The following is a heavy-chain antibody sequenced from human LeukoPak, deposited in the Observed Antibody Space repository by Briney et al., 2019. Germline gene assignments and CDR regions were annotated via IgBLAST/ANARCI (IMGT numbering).Heavy chain of an antibody. V-gene: IGHV1-2*04. Sequence: ASVKVSCKASGYTFTGYYMHWVRQAPGQGLEWMGWINPNSGGTNYAQKFQGWVTMTRDTSISAAYMELSRLRSDDTAVYYCARMVPRAIGAFDIWGQGTMVTVSS. CDR2: INPNSGGT. CDR1: GYTFTGYY. CDR3: ARMVPRAIGAFDI. J-gene: IGHJ3*02. D-gene: IGHD4/OR15-4a*01.